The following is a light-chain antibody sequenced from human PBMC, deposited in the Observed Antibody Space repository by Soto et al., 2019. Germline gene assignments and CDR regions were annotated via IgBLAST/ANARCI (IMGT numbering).Light chain of an antibody. Sequence: EIVMTQSPGTLSLSPGERATISCRASQVIGSRYLAWYHQKSGQAPRLLIYGASSRATGIPDRFSGSGSGTDFTLTISRLEPEDFGLYYCQKLNGYFALTFGGGTKVELK. CDR1: QVIGSRY. CDR2: GAS. J-gene: IGKJ4*01. CDR3: QKLNGYFALT. V-gene: IGKV3-20*01.